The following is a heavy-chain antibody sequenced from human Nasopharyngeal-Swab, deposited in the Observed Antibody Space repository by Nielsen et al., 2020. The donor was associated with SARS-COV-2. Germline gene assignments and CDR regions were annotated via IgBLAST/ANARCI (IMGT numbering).Heavy chain of an antibody. CDR3: AKGFYGDRDY. CDR1: GFTFSSSA. Sequence: GGSLRLSCAASGFTFSSSAMSWVRQAPGKGLEWVSGISASGDNTYYADSVKGRFTISRDNSKDTLYLQINSLRVEDAAVYYCAKGFYGDRDYWGQGTLVTVSS. D-gene: IGHD3-10*01. V-gene: IGHV3-23*01. CDR2: ISASGDNT. J-gene: IGHJ4*02.